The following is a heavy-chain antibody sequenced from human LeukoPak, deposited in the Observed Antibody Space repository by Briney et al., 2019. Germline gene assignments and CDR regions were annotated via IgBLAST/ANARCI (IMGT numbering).Heavy chain of an antibody. D-gene: IGHD3-22*01. CDR2: FEPEDGET. Sequence: ASVKVSCKVSGYTLTELSMHWVRQAPGKGLEWMGGFEPEDGETIYAQKFQGRVTMTEDTSTDTAYMELSSLRSEDTAVYYCATTYYSSGYYFKPYAFDIWGQGTMVTVSS. J-gene: IGHJ3*02. CDR1: GYTLTELS. CDR3: ATTYYSSGYYFKPYAFDI. V-gene: IGHV1-24*01.